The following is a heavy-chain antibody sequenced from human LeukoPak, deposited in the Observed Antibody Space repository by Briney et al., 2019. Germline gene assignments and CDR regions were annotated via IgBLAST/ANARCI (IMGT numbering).Heavy chain of an antibody. J-gene: IGHJ4*02. Sequence: GGSLRLSCTASGFTFSTYAMSWVRQAPGKGLEWVSAISSNGGTTYYADSVKGRFTISRDNSKNTLYLQMNSLRAEDTAVYYCAKDLRHIAVALFGFDYWGQGTLVTVSS. CDR1: GFTFSTYA. V-gene: IGHV3-23*01. CDR3: AKDLRHIAVALFGFDY. CDR2: ISSNGGTT. D-gene: IGHD6-19*01.